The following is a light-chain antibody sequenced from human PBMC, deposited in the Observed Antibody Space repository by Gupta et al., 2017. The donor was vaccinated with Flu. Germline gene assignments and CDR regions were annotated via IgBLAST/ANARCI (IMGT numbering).Light chain of an antibody. CDR3: QSSDSSTWV. J-gene: IGLJ3*02. CDR2: EDN. CDR1: SGSIASNY. Sequence: SSGSIASNYVQWYQQRPGSSPTTVIYEDNQRPSGVPDRFSGSFDTSSNSASLTISGLKTEDEADYYCQSSDSSTWVFGGGTKLTVL. V-gene: IGLV6-57*01.